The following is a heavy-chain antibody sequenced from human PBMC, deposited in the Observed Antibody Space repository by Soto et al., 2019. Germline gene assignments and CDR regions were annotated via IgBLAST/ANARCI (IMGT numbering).Heavy chain of an antibody. CDR3: ARDHGGTFEH. D-gene: IGHD4-17*01. CDR1: GGSISSGGYY. Sequence: PSETLSLTCTVSGGSISSGGYYWSWIRQPPGKGLEWIGYIYYSGSTNYNPSLKSRVTISVDTSKNQFSLKLSSVTAADTAVYYCARDHGGTFEHWGLGTLVTVSS. CDR2: IYYSGST. J-gene: IGHJ1*01. V-gene: IGHV4-61*08.